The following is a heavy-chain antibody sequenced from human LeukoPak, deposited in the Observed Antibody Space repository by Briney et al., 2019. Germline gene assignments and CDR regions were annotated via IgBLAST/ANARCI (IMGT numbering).Heavy chain of an antibody. Sequence: ASVKVSCKASGGTFSSYAISWVRQAPGQGLEWMGWINPNSGGTNYAQKFQGRVTMTRDTSISTAYMELSRLRSDDTAVYYCAIGGVDSSLLDYWGQGTLVTVSS. D-gene: IGHD3-3*01. CDR3: AIGGVDSSLLDY. J-gene: IGHJ4*02. V-gene: IGHV1-2*02. CDR1: GGTFSSYA. CDR2: INPNSGGT.